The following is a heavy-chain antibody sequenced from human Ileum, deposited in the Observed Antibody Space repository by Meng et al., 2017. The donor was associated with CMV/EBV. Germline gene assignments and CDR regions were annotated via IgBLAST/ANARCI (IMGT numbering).Heavy chain of an antibody. D-gene: IGHD6-13*01. CDR1: GYTFTSDD. V-gene: IGHV1-8*01. CDR3: ARMGYSSTN. Sequence: KVSCKASGYTFTSDDINWVRRATGQGLEWMGWMNPNSGNTGYAQKFQGRVTMTRNTSISTAYMELSSLIFEDTAVYYCARMGYSSTNWGQGTLVTVSS. J-gene: IGHJ4*02. CDR2: MNPNSGNT.